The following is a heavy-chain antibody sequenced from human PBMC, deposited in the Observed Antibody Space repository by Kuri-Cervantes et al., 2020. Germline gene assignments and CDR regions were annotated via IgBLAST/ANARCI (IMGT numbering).Heavy chain of an antibody. V-gene: IGHV4-4*09. CDR2: IYSSGST. CDR1: GGSISSYH. Sequence: LRPPVTVPGGSISSYHWNWIRQPPGKGLKWIGYIYSSGSTYFNPSLKSRVTISIDTSNNQFSLKLSSVTAADTAVYYCARVPGAYSLYYFDYWGQGTMVTVSS. CDR3: ARVPGAYSLYYFDY. J-gene: IGHJ4*02. D-gene: IGHD2-2*01.